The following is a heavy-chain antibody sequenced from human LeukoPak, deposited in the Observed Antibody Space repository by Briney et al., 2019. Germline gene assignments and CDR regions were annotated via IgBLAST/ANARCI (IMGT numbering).Heavy chain of an antibody. J-gene: IGHJ6*04. Sequence: GGSLRLSCAASGFTFSSYSMNWVRQAPGKGLEWVSYISSSSSTIYYADSVKGRFTISRDNAKNSLYLQMNSLRAEDTAVYYCTELGITMIGGVWGKGTTVTISS. CDR1: GFTFSSYS. CDR2: ISSSSSTI. V-gene: IGHV3-48*01. CDR3: TELGITMIGGV. D-gene: IGHD3-10*02.